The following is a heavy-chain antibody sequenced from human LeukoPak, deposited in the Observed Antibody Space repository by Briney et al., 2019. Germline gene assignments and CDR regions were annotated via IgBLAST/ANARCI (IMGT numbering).Heavy chain of an antibody. CDR1: GFTFDDYA. CDR2: ISWDGGRT. J-gene: IGHJ4*02. D-gene: IGHD3-10*01. V-gene: IGHV3-43D*03. CDR3: AKDKFDGSGSYYFDY. Sequence: GGSLRLSCAASGFTFDDYAMHWVRQAPGKGLEWVSLISWDGGRTYYADSVKGRFTISRDNSKNSLYLQMSSLRAEDTALYYCAKDKFDGSGSYYFDYWGQGTLVTVSS.